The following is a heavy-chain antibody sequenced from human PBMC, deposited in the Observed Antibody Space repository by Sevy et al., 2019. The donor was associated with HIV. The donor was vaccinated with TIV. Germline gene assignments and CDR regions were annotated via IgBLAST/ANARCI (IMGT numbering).Heavy chain of an antibody. D-gene: IGHD3-10*01. Sequence: ASVKVSCKASGGTFSSYAISWARQAPGQGLEWMGRIIPIFGTANYAQKFQGRVTITADESTSTAYMELSSLRSEDTAVYYCARDLRGYYGSGSYVNWFDPWGQGTLVTVSS. J-gene: IGHJ5*02. CDR1: GGTFSSYA. CDR2: IIPIFGTA. V-gene: IGHV1-69*13. CDR3: ARDLRGYYGSGSYVNWFDP.